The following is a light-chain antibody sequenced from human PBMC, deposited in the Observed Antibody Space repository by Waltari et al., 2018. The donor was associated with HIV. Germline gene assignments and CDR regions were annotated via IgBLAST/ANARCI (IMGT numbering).Light chain of an antibody. Sequence: QSVLTQPPSASGTPGQRVTISCSGSSSNIGKNPVNWYQQLPGTAPKLLIYSSNQRPSGVPDRFSGSKSCTSASLAISGLQSEDEADYVCAAWDDSLDGHVLFGGGTKLTVL. CDR2: SSN. CDR1: SSNIGKNP. V-gene: IGLV1-44*01. J-gene: IGLJ2*01. CDR3: AAWDDSLDGHVL.